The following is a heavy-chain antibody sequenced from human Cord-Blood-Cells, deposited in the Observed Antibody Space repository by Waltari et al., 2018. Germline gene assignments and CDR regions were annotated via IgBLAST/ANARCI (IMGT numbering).Heavy chain of an antibody. Sequence: QVQLVQSGAEVKKPGASVKVSCKASGYTFTGYYMHWVRQAPGQGLEWMGWSNPNRGGTNYAQKLQGRVTMTRDTSISTAYMELSRLRSDDTAVYYCAREQRIVVVPAAPAWFDPWGQGTLVTVSS. CDR1: GYTFTGYY. CDR2: SNPNRGGT. CDR3: AREQRIVVVPAAPAWFDP. V-gene: IGHV1-2*02. D-gene: IGHD2-2*01. J-gene: IGHJ5*02.